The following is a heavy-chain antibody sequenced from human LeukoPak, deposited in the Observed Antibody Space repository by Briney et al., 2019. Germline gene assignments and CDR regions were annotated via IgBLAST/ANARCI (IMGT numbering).Heavy chain of an antibody. D-gene: IGHD5-12*01. CDR3: ARGHGSGFNWYFDL. CDR2: IGTAGDP. V-gene: IGHV3-13*05. J-gene: IGHJ2*01. Sequence: GGSLRLSCAASGFTFSSYGMHWVRQATGKGLEWVSAIGTAGDPYYPGSVKGRFTISRENAKNSLYLQMNSLRAGDTAVYYCARGHGSGFNWYFDLWGRGTMVTVSS. CDR1: GFTFSSYG.